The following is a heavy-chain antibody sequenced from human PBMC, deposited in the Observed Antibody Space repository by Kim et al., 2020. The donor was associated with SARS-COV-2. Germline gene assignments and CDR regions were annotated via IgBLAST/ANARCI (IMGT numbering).Heavy chain of an antibody. CDR3: AKDEEYCSGGSCYGEEGYFDY. Sequence: GGSLRLSCAASGFTFSSYGMHWVRQAPGKGLEWVAVISYDGSNKYYADSVKGRFTISRDNSKNTLYLQMNSLRAEDTAVYYCAKDEEYCSGGSCYGEEGYFDYWGQGTLVTVSS. CDR1: GFTFSSYG. J-gene: IGHJ4*02. CDR2: ISYDGSNK. D-gene: IGHD2-15*01. V-gene: IGHV3-30*18.